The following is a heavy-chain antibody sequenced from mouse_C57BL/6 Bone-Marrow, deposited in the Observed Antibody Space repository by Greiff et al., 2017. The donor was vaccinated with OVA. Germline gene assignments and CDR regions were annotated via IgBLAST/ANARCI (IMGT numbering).Heavy chain of an antibody. Sequence: VQLQQPGAELVRPGSSVKLSCKASGYTFTSYWMHWVKQRPIQGLEWIGNIDPSDSDTHYNQKFKDKATLTVDKSSSTAYMQLSSLTSEDSAVYYCASSNYYGSSYEDFDYWGQGTTLTVSS. CDR1: GYTFTSYW. CDR2: IDPSDSDT. D-gene: IGHD1-1*01. V-gene: IGHV1-52*01. J-gene: IGHJ2*01. CDR3: ASSNYYGSSYEDFDY.